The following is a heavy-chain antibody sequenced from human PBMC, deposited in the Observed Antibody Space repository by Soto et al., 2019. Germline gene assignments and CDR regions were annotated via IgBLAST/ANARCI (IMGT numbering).Heavy chain of an antibody. CDR1: GGSVSSGNYY. CDR2: IYYSGST. Sequence: SETLSLTCTVSGGSVSSGNYYWRWIRQPPGKGLEWIGYIYYSGSTYYNPSLKSRVTISVDTSKNQFSLKLISVTAADTAVYYCARYDSSGGRAFDIWGQGTMVTVSS. D-gene: IGHD3-22*01. J-gene: IGHJ3*02. V-gene: IGHV4-61*01. CDR3: ARYDSSGGRAFDI.